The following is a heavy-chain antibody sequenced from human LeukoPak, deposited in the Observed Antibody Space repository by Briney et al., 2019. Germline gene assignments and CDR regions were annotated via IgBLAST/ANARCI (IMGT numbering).Heavy chain of an antibody. D-gene: IGHD3-10*01. CDR3: AKGKILLWFGDF. V-gene: IGHV3-23*01. CDR2: IGNGGT. Sequence: GGSLRLSCVASGLTVNNYAMTWVRQAPGKGLEWVSTIGNGGTYYADSVKGRFTISRDNSKNTLYLQMNSLRAEDTAVYYCAKGKILLWFGDFWGQGTLVTVSS. CDR1: GLTVNNYA. J-gene: IGHJ4*02.